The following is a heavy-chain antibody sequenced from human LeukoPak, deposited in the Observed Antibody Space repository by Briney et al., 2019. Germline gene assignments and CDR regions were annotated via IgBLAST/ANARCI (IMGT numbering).Heavy chain of an antibody. D-gene: IGHD1-26*01. J-gene: IGHJ4*02. V-gene: IGHV1-2*02. CDR1: GYTFTGYY. Sequence: ASVKVSCKASGYTFTGYYMHWVRQAPGQGLEWMGWINPNSGGTNYAQKFQGRVTMTRDTSISTAYMELSRLRSDDTAVYYCARDRWVGATLYYFDYWGQGTLVTASS. CDR3: ARDRWVGATLYYFDY. CDR2: INPNSGGT.